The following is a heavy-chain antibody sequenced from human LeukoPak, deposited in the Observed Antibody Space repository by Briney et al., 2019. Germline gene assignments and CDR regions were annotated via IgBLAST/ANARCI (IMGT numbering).Heavy chain of an antibody. CDR3: ARDTDIVVVPAAFYYYYGMDV. Sequence: PSQTLSLTCTVSGGSISSGDYYWSWIRQPPGKGLEWIGYIYYSGSTYYNPSLKSRVTMSVDTSKNQFSLKLSSVTAADTAVYYCARDTDIVVVPAAFYYYYGMDVWGQGTTVTVSS. V-gene: IGHV4-30-4*01. J-gene: IGHJ6*02. CDR1: GGSISSGDYY. CDR2: IYYSGST. D-gene: IGHD2-2*01.